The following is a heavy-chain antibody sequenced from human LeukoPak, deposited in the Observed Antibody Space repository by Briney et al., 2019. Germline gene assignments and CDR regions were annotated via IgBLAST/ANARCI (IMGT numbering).Heavy chain of an antibody. V-gene: IGHV1-69*05. CDR3: ARGDRYHYYLDV. CDR1: GGTFSSYS. J-gene: IGHJ6*03. Sequence: SVKVSCKASGGTFSSYSITWVRQAPGQGLEWMGGIMPLFNTANYAQQFQGRVTITTDESTSTAYMELSSLRFEDTAMYYCARGDRYHYYLDVWGKGTTVTVSS. CDR2: IMPLFNTA.